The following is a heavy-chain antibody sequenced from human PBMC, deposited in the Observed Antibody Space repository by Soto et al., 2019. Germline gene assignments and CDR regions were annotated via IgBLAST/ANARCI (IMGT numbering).Heavy chain of an antibody. V-gene: IGHV3-48*03. Sequence: PGGSLRLSCGVSGFTFNDFEMNWVRQAPGKGPEWLAYIDGSGATKKYADSVRGRFTISRDNPNNSLFLQMSSLSAADTATYYCARGFGRFNYWGQGTLVSVSS. J-gene: IGHJ4*02. CDR1: GFTFNDFE. D-gene: IGHD3-10*01. CDR3: ARGFGRFNY. CDR2: IDGSGATK.